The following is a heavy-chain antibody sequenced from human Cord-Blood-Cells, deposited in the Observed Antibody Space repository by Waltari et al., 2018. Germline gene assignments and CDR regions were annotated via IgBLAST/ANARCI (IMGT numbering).Heavy chain of an antibody. CDR1: GGTFSSYA. CDR3: TSDNGYSPWYYFDY. V-gene: IGHV1-69*01. J-gene: IGHJ4*02. D-gene: IGHD2-2*03. Sequence: QVQLVQSGAEVKKPGSSVKVSCKASGGTFSSYAISWVRQAPGQGLEWMGAFSPIFGTANSAQKCQGRVTMTADESTSTAYMELSSLRSEDTAVYYCTSDNGYSPWYYFDYWGQGTLVTVSS. CDR2: FSPIFGTA.